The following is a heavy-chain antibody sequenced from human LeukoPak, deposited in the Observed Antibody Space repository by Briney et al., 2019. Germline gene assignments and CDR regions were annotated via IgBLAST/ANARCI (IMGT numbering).Heavy chain of an antibody. Sequence: GRSLRLSCAASGFTFSSYGMHWVRQTPGKGLEWVSAMSGSGDSTYYADSVKGRFTISRDNSKNTLYLQMNSLRAEDTAVYYCAKGSGSSRPYYFDYWGQGTLVTVSS. CDR3: AKGSGSSRPYYFDY. V-gene: IGHV3-23*01. J-gene: IGHJ4*02. CDR2: MSGSGDST. D-gene: IGHD6-6*01. CDR1: GFTFSSYG.